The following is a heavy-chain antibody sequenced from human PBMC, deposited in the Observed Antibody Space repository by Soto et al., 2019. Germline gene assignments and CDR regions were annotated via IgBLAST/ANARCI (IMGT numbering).Heavy chain of an antibody. J-gene: IGHJ4*02. CDR2: INPVDSGT. V-gene: IGHV1-46*01. CDR3: ARLYSDYGDYQNIDY. Sequence: ASVKVSCKASGYRFATYYMHWVRQAPGQGLEWMGIINPVDSGTTYAQKFQGRVTMSRDTSTSTVYLELSSLKSEDAAVYSCARLYSDYGDYQNIDYWGQGTLVTVSS. D-gene: IGHD4-17*01. CDR1: GYRFATYY.